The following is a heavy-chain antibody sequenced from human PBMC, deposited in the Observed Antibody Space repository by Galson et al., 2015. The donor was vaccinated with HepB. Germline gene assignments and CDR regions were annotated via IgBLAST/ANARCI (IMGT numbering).Heavy chain of an antibody. Sequence: SLRLSCAASGFTFSSYTMHWVRQAPGKGLEAISAISNDGLYKYYANSVKDRFTISRDNSKNTLYLQMGSLIPEDMAVYYCAREGTPGGADYWGQGTLVTVSS. J-gene: IGHJ4*02. CDR2: ISNDGLYK. CDR1: GFTFSSYT. D-gene: IGHD3-10*01. CDR3: AREGTPGGADY. V-gene: IGHV3-64*01.